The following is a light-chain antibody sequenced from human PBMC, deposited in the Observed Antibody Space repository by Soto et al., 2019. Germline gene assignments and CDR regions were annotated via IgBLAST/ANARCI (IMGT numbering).Light chain of an antibody. J-gene: IGLJ3*02. Sequence: QSVLTQPPSVSGAPGQRVTISCTGSSSNTGAGYDVHWYQQLPGTVPKLLIYANTNRPSGVPDRFSGSKSGTSASLAITGLQDEDEADYYCQSYDSSLTVWVFGGGTKLTVL. CDR3: QSYDSSLTVWV. CDR1: SSNTGAGYD. CDR2: ANT. V-gene: IGLV1-40*01.